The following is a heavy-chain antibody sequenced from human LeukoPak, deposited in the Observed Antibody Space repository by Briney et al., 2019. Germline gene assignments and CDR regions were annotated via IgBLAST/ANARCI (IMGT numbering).Heavy chain of an antibody. Sequence: SGGSLRLSCAASGFTFSSYAMHWVRQAPGKGLEWVAVISYDGSNKYYADSVKGRFTISRDNSKNTLYLQMNSLRAEDTAVYYCARSTPYYYDSSHDYWGQGTLVTVSS. J-gene: IGHJ4*02. CDR1: GFTFSSYA. D-gene: IGHD3-22*01. V-gene: IGHV3-30-3*01. CDR3: ARSTPYYYDSSHDY. CDR2: ISYDGSNK.